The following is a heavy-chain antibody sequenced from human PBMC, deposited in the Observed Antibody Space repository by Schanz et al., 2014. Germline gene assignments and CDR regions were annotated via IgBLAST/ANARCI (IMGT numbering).Heavy chain of an antibody. CDR1: GYNITSND. Sequence: QVQLLQSGAEVKKPGASENVSCTASGYNITSNDVTWVRQATGQGLEWMGWMNPNSRNTGYAQKFQGRVTMTRNTSISTAYMELSSLRAEDTAVYYCARGGYSSGWYGRDIAHFDYWGQGTLVTVSS. D-gene: IGHD6-19*01. V-gene: IGHV1-8*01. CDR3: ARGGYSSGWYGRDIAHFDY. CDR2: MNPNSRNT. J-gene: IGHJ4*02.